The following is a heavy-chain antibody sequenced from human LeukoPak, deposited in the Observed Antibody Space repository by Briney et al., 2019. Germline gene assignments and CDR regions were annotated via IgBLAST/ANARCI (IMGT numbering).Heavy chain of an antibody. CDR2: IADDGGVK. CDR3: AREATWGEWYFDH. Sequence: GSLRLSCVASGITFSRHGMDWVRQAPGKGLEWVAVIADDGGVKQYADSVKGRFTVSRDNSKSTLYLQMNGLSVEDTAIYYCAREATWGEWYFDHWGQGTPVTVSS. J-gene: IGHJ4*02. V-gene: IGHV3-30*03. D-gene: IGHD3-3*01. CDR1: GITFSRHG.